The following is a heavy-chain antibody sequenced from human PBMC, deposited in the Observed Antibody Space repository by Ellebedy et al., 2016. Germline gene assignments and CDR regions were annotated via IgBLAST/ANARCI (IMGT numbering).Heavy chain of an antibody. CDR3: ARDHDGEIFDY. J-gene: IGHJ4*01. Sequence: GGSLRLSCAASGFAFSSDVMHWVRQAPGEGLVWISRINHDATITNYADSVKGRFTISRDNAKNTVFLQMNSLRADDTAVYFCARDHDGEIFDYWGHGTLVAVSS. D-gene: IGHD4-17*01. CDR2: INHDATIT. V-gene: IGHV3-74*01. CDR1: GFAFSSDV.